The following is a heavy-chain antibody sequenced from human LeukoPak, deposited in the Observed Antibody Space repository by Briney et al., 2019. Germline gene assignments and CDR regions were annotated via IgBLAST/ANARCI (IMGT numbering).Heavy chain of an antibody. V-gene: IGHV1-46*01. CDR3: ARGGIVVVPASLNWFDP. D-gene: IGHD2-2*01. CDR2: INPSGGST. CDR1: GYIFTGYS. J-gene: IGHJ5*02. Sequence: GASVKVSCKSSGYIFTGYSIHWARQAPGQGLEWMGIINPSGGSTSYAQKFQGRVTMTRDTSTSTVYMELSSLRSEDTAVYYCARGGIVVVPASLNWFDPWGQGTLVTVPS.